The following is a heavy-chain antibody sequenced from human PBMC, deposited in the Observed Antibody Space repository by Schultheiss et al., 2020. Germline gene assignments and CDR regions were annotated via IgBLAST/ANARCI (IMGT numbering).Heavy chain of an antibody. CDR2: INSDGSST. Sequence: GESLKISCAASGFTLYSSWMHWVRQPPGKGLVWVSRINSDGSSTTYADSVKGRFTISRDNAKNTLYLQMNSLRAEDTAVYYCAREGIPTDAFDIWGQGTMVTVSS. V-gene: IGHV3-74*01. D-gene: IGHD2-21*01. CDR1: GFTLYSSW. J-gene: IGHJ3*02. CDR3: AREGIPTDAFDI.